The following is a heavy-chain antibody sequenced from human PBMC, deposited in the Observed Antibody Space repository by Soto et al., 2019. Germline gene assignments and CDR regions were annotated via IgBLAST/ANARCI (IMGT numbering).Heavy chain of an antibody. CDR1: DFDFIRYG. CDR3: ARDSGWPILNFDN. D-gene: IGHD3-10*01. Sequence: PGGSLRLSCAASDFDFIRYGIHWVRQAPGKGLEWVAASSYDGRETFYADSAKGRFTVSKEMSKNTAFLQMNALRHEDTAVYFCARDSGWPILNFDNWGQGTPVTVS. V-gene: IGHV3-30*03. J-gene: IGHJ4*02. CDR2: SSYDGRET.